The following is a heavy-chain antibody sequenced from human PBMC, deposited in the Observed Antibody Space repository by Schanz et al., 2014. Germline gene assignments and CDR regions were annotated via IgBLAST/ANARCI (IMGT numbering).Heavy chain of an antibody. CDR1: GITFSDYA. CDR2: IASGGSHT. D-gene: IGHD6-13*01. CDR3: ARDRQQLVGRIGYYYGMDV. V-gene: IGHV3-23*04. Sequence: EVQLVESGGGLVKPGDSLRLSCAASGITFSDYAMSWVRQAPGKGLEWVSTIASGGSHTFYADSVKGRFTISRDNSKNTLYLQMNSLRAEDTAVYYCARDRQQLVGRIGYYYGMDVWGQGTTVTVSS. J-gene: IGHJ6*02.